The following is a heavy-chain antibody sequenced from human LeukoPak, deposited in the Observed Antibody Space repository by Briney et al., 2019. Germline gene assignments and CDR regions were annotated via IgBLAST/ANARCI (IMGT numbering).Heavy chain of an antibody. J-gene: IGHJ6*02. V-gene: IGHV1-8*01. CDR2: MNPNSGNT. D-gene: IGHD4-17*01. CDR3: ARANYGDTYYYYGMDV. CDR1: GYTFTCYD. Sequence: ASVKVSCKASGYTFTCYDINWVRQATGQGLEWMGWMNPNSGNTGYAQKFQGRVTMTRNTSISTAYMELSSLRSEDTAVYYCARANYGDTYYYYGMDVWGQGTTVTVSS.